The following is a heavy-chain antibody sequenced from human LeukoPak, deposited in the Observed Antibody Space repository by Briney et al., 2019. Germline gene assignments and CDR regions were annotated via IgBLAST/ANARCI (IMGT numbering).Heavy chain of an antibody. J-gene: IGHJ4*02. CDR1: GFTFSSYA. CDR2: ISYDGSNE. D-gene: IGHD3-22*01. V-gene: IGHV3-30-3*01. CDR3: ARDYPTSNYYDSSGYMY. Sequence: PGRSLRLSCAASGFTFSSYAMHWVRQAPGKGLEWVAVISYDGSNEYYADSVKGRFTISRDNSKNTLYLQMNSLRAEDTAVYYCARDYPTSNYYDSSGYMYWGQGTLVTVSS.